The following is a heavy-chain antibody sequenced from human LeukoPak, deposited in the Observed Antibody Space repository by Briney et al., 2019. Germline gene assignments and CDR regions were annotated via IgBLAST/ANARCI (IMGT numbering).Heavy chain of an antibody. J-gene: IGHJ4*02. CDR3: AKDRRRGALMIRGVVFDY. D-gene: IGHD3-10*01. CDR2: ISGNTDDK. Sequence: GGSLRLSCAASGFTFDDYAMHWVRQTPGKGLEWVSGISGNTDDKDYGDSVKGRFTTSRDNAKNSLFLQMNSLRAEDTALYYCAKDRRRGALMIRGVVFDYWGQGTLVTVSS. CDR1: GFTFDDYA. V-gene: IGHV3-9*01.